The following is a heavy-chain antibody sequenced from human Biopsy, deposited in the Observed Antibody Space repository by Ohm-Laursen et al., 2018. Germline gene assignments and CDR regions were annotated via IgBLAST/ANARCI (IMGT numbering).Heavy chain of an antibody. CDR2: IYYSGRP. D-gene: IGHD6-19*01. CDR3: ARGMRSSGWPYFDS. Sequence: PPQTLSLTCTVSGDSLTSGPENWSWIRQSPGKGLEWIAYIYYSGRPNYNPSLKGRVVISVDRSRNQFFLKLTSATAADTAIYYCARGMRSSGWPYFDSWGQGTLVTVSS. J-gene: IGHJ4*02. V-gene: IGHV4-61*01. CDR1: GDSLTSGPEN.